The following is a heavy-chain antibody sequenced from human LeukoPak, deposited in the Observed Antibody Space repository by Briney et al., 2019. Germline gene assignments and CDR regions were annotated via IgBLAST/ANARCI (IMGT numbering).Heavy chain of an antibody. Sequence: GASVKVSCKASGYTFTGYYMHWVRQAPGQGLEWMGWINPNSGGTNYAQKFQGRVTMTRDTSISTAYMELSRLRSDDTAVCYCARRGTYYGSGSAIDYWGQGTLVTVSS. V-gene: IGHV1-2*02. CDR3: ARRGTYYGSGSAIDY. CDR1: GYTFTGYY. CDR2: INPNSGGT. D-gene: IGHD3-10*01. J-gene: IGHJ4*02.